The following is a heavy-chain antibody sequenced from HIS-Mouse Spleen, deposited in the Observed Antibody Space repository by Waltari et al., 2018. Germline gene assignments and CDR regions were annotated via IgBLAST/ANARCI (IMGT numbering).Heavy chain of an antibody. CDR1: GGSISRSRYY. J-gene: IGHJ2*01. CDR2: IYYSGST. V-gene: IGHV4-39*07. Sequence: QLQLQDSGPGLVKPSETLSLTCTVSGGSISRSRYYWGGIRQPPGKGLEWIGSIYYSGSTYYNPSLKSRVTISVDTAKNQFSLKLSSVTAADTAVYYCAREIPYSSSWYDWYFDLWGRGTLVTVSS. D-gene: IGHD6-13*01. CDR3: AREIPYSSSWYDWYFDL.